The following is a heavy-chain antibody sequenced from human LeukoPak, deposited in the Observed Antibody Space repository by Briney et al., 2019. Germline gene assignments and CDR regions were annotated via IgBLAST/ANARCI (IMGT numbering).Heavy chain of an antibody. CDR1: GYTSTGYY. J-gene: IGHJ4*02. Sequence: GASVKVSCKASGYTSTGYYMHWVRQAPGQGLDWMGWINPNSGGTNYAQKFQGRVTMTRDTSTSTAYMELSRLRSDDTAVSYCARAVYYYDSSGYYFDYFDYWGQGTLVTVSS. CDR2: INPNSGGT. D-gene: IGHD3-22*01. CDR3: ARAVYYYDSSGYYFDYFDY. V-gene: IGHV1-2*02.